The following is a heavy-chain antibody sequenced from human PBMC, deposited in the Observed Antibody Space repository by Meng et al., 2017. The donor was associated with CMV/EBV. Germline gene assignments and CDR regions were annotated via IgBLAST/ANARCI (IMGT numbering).Heavy chain of an antibody. J-gene: IGHJ4*02. CDR3: ARLSGSGTTSTGYHYAFDS. D-gene: IGHD3-22*01. CDR1: GGSISSGDYY. CDR2: IYYSETT. V-gene: IGHV4-30-4*08. Sequence: QLQLQTSGPGLVKPSQTLSLTCSVSGGSISSGDYYWSWIRQPPGKGLEWIGYIYYSETTYYNPSLESRVTISVDTSKNQFSLNLSSVTAADTAVYYCARLSGSGTTSTGYHYAFDSWGQGTLVTASS.